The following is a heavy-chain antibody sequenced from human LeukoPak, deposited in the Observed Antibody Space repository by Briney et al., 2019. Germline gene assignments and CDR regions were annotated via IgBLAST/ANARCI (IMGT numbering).Heavy chain of an antibody. CDR1: GFTFSSYG. D-gene: IGHD3-22*01. Sequence: GGSLRPSCAASGFTFSSYGMHWVRQAPGKGLEWVAVISYDGSNKYYADSVKGRFTISRDNSKNTLYLQMNSLRAEDTAVYYCAKEKGYYDSSGYDYYFDYWGQGTLVTVSS. CDR3: AKEKGYYDSSGYDYYFDY. CDR2: ISYDGSNK. J-gene: IGHJ4*02. V-gene: IGHV3-30*18.